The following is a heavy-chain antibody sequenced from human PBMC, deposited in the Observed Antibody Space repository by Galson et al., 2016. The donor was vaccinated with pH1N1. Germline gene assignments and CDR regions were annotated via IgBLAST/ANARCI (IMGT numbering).Heavy chain of an antibody. J-gene: IGHJ4*02. V-gene: IGHV7-4-1*02. CDR3: ARESYRCSGGSCYFDS. CDR2: IHTTTGDP. CDR1: GYTFASYA. D-gene: IGHD2-15*01. Sequence: SVKVSCKASGYTFASYAINWVRQVPGQGLEWMGWIHTTTGDPSYGQGFTGRSVFSLDTSVTTAYLQISSLKTEDAAVYYCARESYRCSGGSCYFDSWGQGTLVTVSS.